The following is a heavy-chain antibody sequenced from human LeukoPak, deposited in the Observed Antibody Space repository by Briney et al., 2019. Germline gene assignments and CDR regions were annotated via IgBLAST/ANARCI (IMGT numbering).Heavy chain of an antibody. D-gene: IGHD3-22*01. V-gene: IGHV4-4*02. CDR3: AREVQHYAGSVYDHDAFDI. CDR2: INHSGST. Sequence: SGTLSLTCGVSGGSITSTNYWTWVRQPPGKGLEWIGEINHSGSTNYNPSLKSRVTILVDTSKNQFSLKLSSVTAADTAVYYCAREVQHYAGSVYDHDAFDIWGQGTMVTVSS. CDR1: GGSITSTNY. J-gene: IGHJ3*02.